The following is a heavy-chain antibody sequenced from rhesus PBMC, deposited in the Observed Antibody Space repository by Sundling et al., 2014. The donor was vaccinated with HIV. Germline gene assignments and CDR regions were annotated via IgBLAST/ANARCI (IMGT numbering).Heavy chain of an antibody. V-gene: IGHV4-65*02. D-gene: IGHD1-44*02. CDR3: VREGRG. J-gene: IGHJ4*01. CDR1: GVSISSINW. Sequence: QVQLQESGPGLVKPSETLSLTCAVSGVSISSINWWSWIRQPPGKGLEWIGSVFGNSSSTYYNPSLKNRVTISKDTSKNQFSLRLTSVTAADTAVYYCVREGRGWGQGVLVTVSS. CDR2: VFGNSSST.